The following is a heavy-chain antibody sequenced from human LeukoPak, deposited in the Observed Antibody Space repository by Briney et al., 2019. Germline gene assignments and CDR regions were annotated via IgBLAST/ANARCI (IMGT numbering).Heavy chain of an antibody. D-gene: IGHD4-23*01. CDR1: GGSISSGVYS. CDR3: ARFEDGGLPSL. CDR2: IYHSGST. Sequence: PSETLSLTCAVSGGSISSGVYSWCWIRQPPGKRLEWIGYIYHSGSTYYNPSLKSRVTISVDRSKTQSSLKLSSVTAADTAVYYCARFEDGGLPSLWGQGTMVTVSS. J-gene: IGHJ3*01. V-gene: IGHV4-30-2*01.